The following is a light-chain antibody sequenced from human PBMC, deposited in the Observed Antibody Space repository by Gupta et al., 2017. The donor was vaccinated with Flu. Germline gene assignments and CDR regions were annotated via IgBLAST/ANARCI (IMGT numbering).Light chain of an antibody. CDR3: QQYNNWPQT. V-gene: IGKV3-15*01. CDR2: GAS. J-gene: IGKJ1*01. CDR1: QSISSN. Sequence: EIVMTQSPATLSVSPGERATLSCRASQSISSNLAWYQQKPGQAPRLLIYGASTRATGVPARFSGSGSGTEFTLTISSLQSEDFAVYYCQQYNNWPQTFGQGTRWKSN.